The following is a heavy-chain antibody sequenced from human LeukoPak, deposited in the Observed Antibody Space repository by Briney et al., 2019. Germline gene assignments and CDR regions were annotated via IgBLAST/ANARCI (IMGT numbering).Heavy chain of an antibody. CDR1: GGSISSYY. Sequence: SETLSLTCTVSGGSISSYYWSWIRQPPGGGGEGFGYIYYSGSTNYNTSLKSRVAISVDTSKNQFSLKLSSVTAADTAVYYCARGVYIAAAQYGYWGQGTLVTVSS. CDR3: ARGVYIAAAQYGY. CDR2: IYYSGST. D-gene: IGHD6-13*01. V-gene: IGHV4-59*13. J-gene: IGHJ4*02.